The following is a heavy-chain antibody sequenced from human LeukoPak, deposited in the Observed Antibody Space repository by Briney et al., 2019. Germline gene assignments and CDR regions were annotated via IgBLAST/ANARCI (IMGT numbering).Heavy chain of an antibody. CDR1: GFTFSDHY. CDR2: TRNKVNSYTT. D-gene: IGHD3-16*01. Sequence: PGGSLRLSCAASGFTFSDHYMDWVRQAPGKGPEWVGRTRNKVNSYTTEYAASVKGRFTISRDDSKKSLYLQMNSLKTEDTAVYYCARDGGNDAFDIWGQGTMVTVSS. V-gene: IGHV3-72*01. CDR3: ARDGGNDAFDI. J-gene: IGHJ3*02.